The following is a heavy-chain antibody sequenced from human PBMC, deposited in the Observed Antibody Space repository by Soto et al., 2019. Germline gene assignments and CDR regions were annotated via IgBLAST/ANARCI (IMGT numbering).Heavy chain of an antibody. CDR2: ISGSGGST. Sequence: EVQLLESGGGLVQPGGSLRLSCAASGFTFSSYDMSWVRQAPGKGLEWVSAISGSGGSTYYADSVKGRFTISRDNSKNTLYLQMNSLRAEDTAVYYCAKLTAAGTVIDYWGQGTLVTVSS. CDR3: AKLTAAGTVIDY. D-gene: IGHD6-13*01. CDR1: GFTFSSYD. V-gene: IGHV3-23*01. J-gene: IGHJ4*02.